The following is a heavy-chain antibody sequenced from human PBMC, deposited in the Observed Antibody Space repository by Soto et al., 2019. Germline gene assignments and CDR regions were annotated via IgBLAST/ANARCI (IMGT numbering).Heavy chain of an antibody. CDR3: ARVYGYYYYYMDV. J-gene: IGHJ6*03. Sequence: QAYLEHSGAEVKKPGASVKVSCKASGYSLTDNGITWVRQASGQGLEYVGWISPDSGKTDYAQKLQGIVTMTRDTSINTVYMELSSLRSDDTAVYYCARVYGYYYYYMDVWGKGTTVTVSS. CDR2: ISPDSGKT. D-gene: IGHD2-8*01. V-gene: IGHV1-8*01. CDR1: GYSLTDNG.